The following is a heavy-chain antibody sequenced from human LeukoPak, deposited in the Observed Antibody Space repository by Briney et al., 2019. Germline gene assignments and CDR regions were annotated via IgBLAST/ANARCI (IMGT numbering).Heavy chain of an antibody. CDR2: IYYCEST. CDR1: GGSISSSSYY. D-gene: IGHD3-10*01. CDR3: ARHISGYYFGSGIDY. V-gene: IGHV4-39*01. Sequence: SETLSLTRAVYGGSISSSSYYSGWIRQPPGKGLEWIGSIYYCESTYYNPCLKSRVNISVETSKTQFSLKLNSVTAADTAVYYCARHISGYYFGSGIDYWGQGTLVTVSS. J-gene: IGHJ4*02.